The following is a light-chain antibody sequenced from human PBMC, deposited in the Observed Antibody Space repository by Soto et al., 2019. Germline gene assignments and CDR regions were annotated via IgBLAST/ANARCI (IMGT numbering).Light chain of an antibody. V-gene: IGKV4-1*01. CDR2: GAS. CDR1: ESVLNSSNNKNY. J-gene: IGKJ4*01. Sequence: DIVLTQSPDSLPVSLGERATMNCKSSESVLNSSNNKNYPAWYQQKPGQAPRLLIYGASTRATGIPARFSGSGSGTEFTLTISSLQYEDFAVHYCQQYNNWHSLTFGGGTKVDIK. CDR3: QQYNNWHSLT.